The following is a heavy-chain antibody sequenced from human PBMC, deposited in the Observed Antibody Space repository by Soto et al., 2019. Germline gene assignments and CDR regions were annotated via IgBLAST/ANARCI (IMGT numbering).Heavy chain of an antibody. J-gene: IGHJ4*02. V-gene: IGHV3-48*02. CDR1: GFTFSSYS. Sequence: GGSLRLSWSASGFTFSSYSMSWVRQAPGKGLEWVSYISSSSSTIYYADSVKGRFTISRDNAKNSVYLQMNSLRDEDTAVYYCARSSSGDYWGQGTLVTVSS. D-gene: IGHD6-6*01. CDR2: ISSSSSTI. CDR3: ARSSSGDY.